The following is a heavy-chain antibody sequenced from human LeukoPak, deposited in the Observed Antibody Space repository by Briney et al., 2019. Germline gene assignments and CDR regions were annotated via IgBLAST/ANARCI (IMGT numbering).Heavy chain of an antibody. CDR1: GFTFSSYS. J-gene: IGHJ4*02. Sequence: GGSLRLSCAASGFTFSSYSMNWVRQVPGKGLEWVSYISSSSSTIYYADSVKGRFTISRDNAKNSLYLQMNSLRAEDTAVYYCARDPYNWNDGRGAFDYWGQGTLVTVSS. V-gene: IGHV3-48*01. D-gene: IGHD1-20*01. CDR3: ARDPYNWNDGRGAFDY. CDR2: ISSSSSTI.